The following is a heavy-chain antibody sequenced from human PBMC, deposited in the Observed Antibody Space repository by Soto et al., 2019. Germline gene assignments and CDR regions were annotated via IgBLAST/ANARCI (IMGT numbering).Heavy chain of an antibody. CDR1: GGTFSSYA. V-gene: IGHV1-69*12. CDR3: ASPTKPLYYYSGMDV. CDR2: LIPIFGTA. J-gene: IGHJ6*02. D-gene: IGHD1-1*01. Sequence: QVPLVQSGAEVKKPGSSVKVSCKASGGTFSSYAISWVRQAPGQGLEWMGGLIPIFGTANYAQTFPGRVTITAAESTSTAYMELSSLRSEDTAVYYCASPTKPLYYYSGMDVWGQGTTVTVSS.